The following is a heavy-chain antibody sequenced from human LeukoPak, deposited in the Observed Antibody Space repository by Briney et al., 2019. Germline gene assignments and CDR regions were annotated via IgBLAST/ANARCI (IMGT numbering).Heavy chain of an antibody. CDR2: ISSSGNT. Sequence: SETLSLTCTVSGGSTSSGNNYWGWIPQPPGKGLEWIGSISSSGNTYYNPSLKSRTTISIDTSKNHFSLRLSSVSAADTAMYYCARLGAGPTYYDFWSGYSSFYFDYWGQGTLVTVSS. CDR3: ARLGAGPTYYDFWSGYSSFYFDY. J-gene: IGHJ4*02. V-gene: IGHV4-39*02. D-gene: IGHD3-3*01. CDR1: GGSTSSGNNY.